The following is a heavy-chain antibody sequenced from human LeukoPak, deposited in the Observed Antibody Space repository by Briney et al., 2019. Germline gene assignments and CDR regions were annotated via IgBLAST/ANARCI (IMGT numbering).Heavy chain of an antibody. Sequence: ASVKVSCKASGYTFTSYGISWVRQAPGQGLEWMGWISAYNGNTNYAQKLQGRVTMTTDTSTSTAYMELRSLRSDDTAVYYCARDSFTILGVVINLDSFDPWGQGTLVTVSS. J-gene: IGHJ5*02. CDR2: ISAYNGNT. CDR3: ARDSFTILGVVINLDSFDP. CDR1: GYTFTSYG. D-gene: IGHD3-3*01. V-gene: IGHV1-18*01.